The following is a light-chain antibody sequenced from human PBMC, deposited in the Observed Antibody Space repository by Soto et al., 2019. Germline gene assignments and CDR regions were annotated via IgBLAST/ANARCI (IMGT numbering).Light chain of an antibody. CDR3: KSYAGINTYV. J-gene: IGLJ1*01. CDR1: KNDIGVYDF. V-gene: IGLV2-8*01. Sequence: QSVLTQPPSASGSPGQSVTIPCTGTKNDIGVYDFVSWYQHHPGKAPRLIIYEVVQRPSGVPDRFSGSKSGNTASLTVSGLQAADEADYFCKSYAGINTYVFGSGTKVTVL. CDR2: EVV.